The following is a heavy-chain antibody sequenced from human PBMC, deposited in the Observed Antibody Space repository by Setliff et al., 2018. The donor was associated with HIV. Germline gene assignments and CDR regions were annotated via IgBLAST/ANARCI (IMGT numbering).Heavy chain of an antibody. Sequence: SETLSLTCNVSGGSIRSSSYYWGWIRQPPGKGLEWIGTIYYRGSTYYNPSLKSRVTISVDTSKNQFSLKLSSVTAADTAVYYCASGYQYDSSGYYYVTPIDYWGQGTLVTV. V-gene: IGHV4-39*01. D-gene: IGHD3-22*01. J-gene: IGHJ4*02. CDR1: GGSIRSSSYY. CDR2: IYYRGST. CDR3: ASGYQYDSSGYYYVTPIDY.